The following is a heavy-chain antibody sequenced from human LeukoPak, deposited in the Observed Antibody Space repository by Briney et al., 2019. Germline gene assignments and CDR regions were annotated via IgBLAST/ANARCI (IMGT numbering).Heavy chain of an antibody. V-gene: IGHV5-51*01. CDR3: ARLEYSTSSPDY. J-gene: IGHJ4*02. CDR2: IYPGDSDT. D-gene: IGHD6-6*01. CDR1: GYSFTNYW. Sequence: GESLKISCKGPGYSFTNYWIGWVRQMPGKGLEWMGIIYPGDSDTTYSPSFQGQVTISADKSISTAYMQWNRLKASDTAMYYCARLEYSTSSPDYWGQGTLVTVSS.